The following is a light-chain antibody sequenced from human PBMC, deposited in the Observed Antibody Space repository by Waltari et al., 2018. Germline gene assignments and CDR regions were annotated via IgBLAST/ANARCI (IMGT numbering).Light chain of an antibody. V-gene: IGKV1-39*01. CDR1: ESIGLY. CDR3: QQSLTTPYT. Sequence: DIQLTQSPSSLSASVGGRVTITCRASESIGLYLNWYQQKPGKAPNLLLYGASALRTGVPSRFSGSGSGTDFTLTITSLQPDDFAVYICQQSLTTPYTFGQGTKLE. J-gene: IGKJ2*01. CDR2: GAS.